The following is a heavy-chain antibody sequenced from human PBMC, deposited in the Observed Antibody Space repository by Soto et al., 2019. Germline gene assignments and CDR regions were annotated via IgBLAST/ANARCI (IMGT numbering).Heavy chain of an antibody. CDR1: GDTFSSYT. J-gene: IGHJ4*02. Sequence: QVQLVQSGAEVKKPASSVKVSCKASGDTFSSYTISWVRQAPGQGLEWMGGIIPIFATANYAQQFKGRITISAELSTTTAHMELSSLRSDATAVYYCARATGQVRGRYFDSWGQGTLVTVSS. D-gene: IGHD3-10*01. CDR2: IIPIFATA. CDR3: ARATGQVRGRYFDS. V-gene: IGHV1-69*12.